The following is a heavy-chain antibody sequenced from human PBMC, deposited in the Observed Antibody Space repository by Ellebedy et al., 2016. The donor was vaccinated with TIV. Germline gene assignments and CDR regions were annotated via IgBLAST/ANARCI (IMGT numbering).Heavy chain of an antibody. J-gene: IGHJ4*02. CDR2: IKQDGSEK. CDR3: ATGYKAY. V-gene: IGHV3-7*01. Sequence: GESLKISCAASGLTFSSYWMTWVRQAPGKGLEWVANIKQDGSEKSYVDSVKGRFTISRDKAKNSLYLQMDGLRVEDTAVYYCATGYKAYWGKGTLVTVSS. CDR1: GLTFSSYW. D-gene: IGHD2-2*02.